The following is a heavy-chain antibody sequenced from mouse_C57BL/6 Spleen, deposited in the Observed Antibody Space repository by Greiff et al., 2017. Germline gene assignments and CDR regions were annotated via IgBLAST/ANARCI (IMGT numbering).Heavy chain of an antibody. V-gene: IGHV1-66*01. J-gene: IGHJ4*01. Sequence: QVQLKESGPELVKPGASVKISCKASGYSFTSYYIHWVKQRPGQGLEWIGWIYPGSGNTKYNEKFKGKATLTADTSSSTAYMQLSSLTSEDSAVYYCAVGAYAMDYWGQGTSVTVSS. CDR3: AVGAYAMDY. CDR2: IYPGSGNT. CDR1: GYSFTSYY.